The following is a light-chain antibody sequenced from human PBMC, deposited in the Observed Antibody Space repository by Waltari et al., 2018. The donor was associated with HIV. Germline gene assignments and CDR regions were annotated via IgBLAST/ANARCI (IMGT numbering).Light chain of an antibody. J-gene: IGLJ2*01. V-gene: IGLV2-18*02. CDR3: SSYSATNTVV. CDR1: NSDIGGYDR. Sequence: QSALTQPPSVSGSPGQSVTISCAGTNSDIGGYDRVYWYQQPPRTAPTLLIYEVTNPPPGDPGRFSASKSGTTASITISGLQAGDEGDYYCSSYSATNTVVFGGGTKLTVL. CDR2: EVT.